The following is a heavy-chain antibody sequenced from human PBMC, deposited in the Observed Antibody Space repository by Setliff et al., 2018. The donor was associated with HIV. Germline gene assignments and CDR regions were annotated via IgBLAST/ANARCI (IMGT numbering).Heavy chain of an antibody. CDR3: TTEAPWLRFGH. Sequence: PGGSLRLSCAASGFTISAHGMHWVRQAPGKGLEWVAFVNYDEIAEYYGDSVKGRVAISRDNSKNTVDLKINSLKTEDTAVYYCTTEAPWLRFGHGGQGTRVTVSS. CDR1: GFTISAHG. CDR2: VNYDEIAE. J-gene: IGHJ5*02. V-gene: IGHV3-30*02. D-gene: IGHD5-12*01.